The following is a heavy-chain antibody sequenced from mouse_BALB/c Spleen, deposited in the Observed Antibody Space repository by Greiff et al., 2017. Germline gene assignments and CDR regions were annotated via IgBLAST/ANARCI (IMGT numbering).Heavy chain of an antibody. Sequence: EVKLVESGGGLVQPGGSLRLSCATSGFTFSDFYMEWVRQPPGKRLEWIAASRNKANDYTTEYSASVKGRFIVSRDTSQSILYLQMNALRAEDTAIYYCARDDTTVAPYAMDYWGQGTSVTVSS. D-gene: IGHD1-1*01. CDR1: GFTFSDFY. CDR3: ARDDTTVAPYAMDY. V-gene: IGHV7-1*02. CDR2: SRNKANDYTT. J-gene: IGHJ4*01.